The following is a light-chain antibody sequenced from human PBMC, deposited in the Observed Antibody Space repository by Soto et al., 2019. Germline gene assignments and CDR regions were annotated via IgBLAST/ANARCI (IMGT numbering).Light chain of an antibody. J-gene: IGKJ1*01. Sequence: DIQMTQSPSSLSASVGDRVTITCRASQSIRSDLNWYQQRPGKAPKLLIYTTSNLESGVPSRFSGSGSGTDFTLTISNLQPEDFATYFFQQGFSRTRTFGLWTTVEVK. CDR3: QQGFSRTRT. CDR1: QSIRSD. CDR2: TTS. V-gene: IGKV1-39*01.